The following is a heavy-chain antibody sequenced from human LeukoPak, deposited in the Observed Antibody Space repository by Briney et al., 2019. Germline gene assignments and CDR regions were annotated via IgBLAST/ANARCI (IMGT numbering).Heavy chain of an antibody. CDR3: ARGTHCSSTSCYDQFDY. Sequence: GGSLRLSCAASGFTVSSNYMNWVRQAPGKGLGWVSVIYSGGSTYYADSVKGRFTISRDNSKNTLYLQMNSLRAEDTAVYYCARGTHCSSTSCYDQFDYWGQGTLVTVSS. J-gene: IGHJ4*02. V-gene: IGHV3-53*01. CDR2: IYSGGST. D-gene: IGHD2-2*01. CDR1: GFTVSSNY.